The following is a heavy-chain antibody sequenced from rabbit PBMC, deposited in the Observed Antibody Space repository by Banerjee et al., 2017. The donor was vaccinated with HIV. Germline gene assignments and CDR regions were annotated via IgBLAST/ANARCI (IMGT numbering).Heavy chain of an antibody. V-gene: IGHV1S43*01. J-gene: IGHJ5*01. Sequence: QEQLVESGGGLVQPEGSLTLTCTASGFSFSSSYYMCWVRQAPGKGLELIACIYTSSGSTWYASWVNGRFTISRSTSLNTVDLKMTSLTAADTATYYCVRSSTSGGFTNLDWLDLWGQGTLVTVS. D-gene: IGHD1-1*01. CDR1: GFSFSSSYY. CDR3: VRSSTSGGFTNLDWLDL. CDR2: IYTSSGST.